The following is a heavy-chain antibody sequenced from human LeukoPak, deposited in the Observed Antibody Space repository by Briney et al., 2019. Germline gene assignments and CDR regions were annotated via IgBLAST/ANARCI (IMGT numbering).Heavy chain of an antibody. J-gene: IGHJ4*02. D-gene: IGHD5-18*01. V-gene: IGHV3-30*18. CDR1: GFTFSSYS. Sequence: PGGSLRLSCAASGFTFSSYSMHWVRQAPGKGLEWVAVISYDGSNKYYADSVKGRFTISRDNSKNTLYLQMNSLRAEDTAVYYCAKPAWGRDTAMVSTPFDYWGQGTLVTVSS. CDR3: AKPAWGRDTAMVSTPFDY. CDR2: ISYDGSNK.